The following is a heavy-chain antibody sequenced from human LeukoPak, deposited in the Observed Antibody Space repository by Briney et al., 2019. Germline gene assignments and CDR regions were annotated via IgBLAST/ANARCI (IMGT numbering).Heavy chain of an antibody. V-gene: IGHV1-2*02. J-gene: IGHJ4*02. D-gene: IGHD5-12*01. CDR1: GHTFTGYY. CDR2: INPNSGGT. Sequence: ASVKNACKASGHTFTGYYMHWVREAPGQGLEWMGWINPNSGGTNYAQQFQGRVTMTRDTSISTAYMELSRLRSDDTAVYYCARALYSGYDYYFDYWGQGTLVTVSS. CDR3: ARALYSGYDYYFDY.